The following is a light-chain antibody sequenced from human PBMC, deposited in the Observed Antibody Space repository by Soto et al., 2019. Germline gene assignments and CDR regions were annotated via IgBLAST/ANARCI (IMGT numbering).Light chain of an antibody. CDR1: QSVSNY. CDR2: AAS. V-gene: IGKV1-39*01. CDR3: QQSSSIPHT. J-gene: IGKJ2*01. Sequence: DIQMTQSPSSLSASVGDRVTITCRASQSVSNYLNWYQQKPGKAPKLLIYAASTFQSGVPSRFSGSGSGTDFTLIISSLQPEDFATYYCQQSSSIPHTFGQGTKLEMK.